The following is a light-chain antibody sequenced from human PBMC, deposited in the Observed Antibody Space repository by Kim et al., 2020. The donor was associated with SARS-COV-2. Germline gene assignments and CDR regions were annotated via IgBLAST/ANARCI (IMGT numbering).Light chain of an antibody. V-gene: IGLV2-8*01. CDR1: SSDIGTYDF. J-gene: IGLJ1*01. CDR2: EVT. Sequence: QSALTQPPTASGSPGQSVTISCTGTSSDIGTYDFVSWYQQHPGKAPKLILSEVTKRPAGVPDRFSGSKSGNTASLTVSGLQAEDEADYYCCSYAGNNIHYVFGTGTKVTVL. CDR3: CSYAGNNIHYV.